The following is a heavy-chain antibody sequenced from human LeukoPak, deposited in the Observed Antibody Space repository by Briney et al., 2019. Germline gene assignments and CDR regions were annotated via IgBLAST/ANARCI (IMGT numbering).Heavy chain of an antibody. CDR3: TTVVFAYGAFDI. J-gene: IGHJ3*02. CDR2: IKSKTDGGTT. CDR1: GFPFITTW. D-gene: IGHD3-10*01. V-gene: IGHV3-15*01. Sequence: GGSLRLSCETSGFPFITTWMNWVRQAPGKGLEWVGRIKSKTDGGTTDYAAPMKGRFIISRDDSKNTVFLQMNSLQIEDTAVYYCTTVVFAYGAFDIWGRGTMVAVSS.